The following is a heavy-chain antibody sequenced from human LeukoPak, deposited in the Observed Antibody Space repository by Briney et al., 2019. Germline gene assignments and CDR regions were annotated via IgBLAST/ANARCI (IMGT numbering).Heavy chain of an antibody. CDR2: MSGSAGGT. V-gene: IGHV3-23*01. CDR1: GITLSNYG. J-gene: IGHJ4*02. CDR3: AKRGVVIRVILVGFHKEAYYFDS. D-gene: IGHD3-22*01. Sequence: PGCSLTLSCAVSGITLSNYGMRWVRQAPGQGLEWVAGMSGSAGGTNYADSVKGRFTISRDNSKNTLYLQMNRLRAEDTAVYFCAKRGVVIRVILVGFHKEAYYFDSWGQGALVTVSS.